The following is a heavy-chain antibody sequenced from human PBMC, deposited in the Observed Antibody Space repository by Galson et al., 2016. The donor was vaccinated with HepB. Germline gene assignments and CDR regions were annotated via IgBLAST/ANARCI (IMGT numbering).Heavy chain of an antibody. Sequence: SLRLSCAASGFTFSDYSMSWVRQAPGKGLEWVSFITGRSYPYKHSADSVRGRFTTSRDDAKNSLFLQMNSLTAEDTAVYFCARASYYGNTGYYYFDSWGQGALVTVSS. V-gene: IGHV3-21*01. CDR1: GFTFSDYS. J-gene: IGHJ4*02. CDR3: ARASYYGNTGYYYFDS. D-gene: IGHD3-22*01. CDR2: ITGRSYPYK.